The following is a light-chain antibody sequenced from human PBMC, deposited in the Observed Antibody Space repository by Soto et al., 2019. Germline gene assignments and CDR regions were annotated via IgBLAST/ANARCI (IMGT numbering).Light chain of an antibody. V-gene: IGKV1-5*01. J-gene: IGKJ1*01. Sequence: DIQMTQSPSTLSASVGDRVSITCRASQRVNTCLAWYQQKPGKAPTLLIYDASSLQSGVPSRFSGSGSGTEFTLTISSLQPDDCATYYCQQYQIDGTVGQGTKGDIK. CDR3: QQYQIDGT. CDR1: QRVNTC. CDR2: DAS.